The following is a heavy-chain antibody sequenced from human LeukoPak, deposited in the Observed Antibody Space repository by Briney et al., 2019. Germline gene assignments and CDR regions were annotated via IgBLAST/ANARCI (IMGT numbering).Heavy chain of an antibody. CDR2: IYYSGST. CDR1: GGSISSGGYY. Sequence: PSETLSLTCTVSGGSISSGGYYWSWIRQHPGKGLEWIGYIYYSGSTYYNPSLKSRVTISVDTSKNQFPLKLSSVTAADTAVYYCARDIGYSGYDSGDDAFDIWGQGTMVTVSS. CDR3: ARDIGYSGYDSGDDAFDI. V-gene: IGHV4-31*03. J-gene: IGHJ3*02. D-gene: IGHD5-12*01.